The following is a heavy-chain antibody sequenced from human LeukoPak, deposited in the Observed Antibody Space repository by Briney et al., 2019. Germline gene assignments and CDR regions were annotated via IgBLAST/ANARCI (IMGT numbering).Heavy chain of an antibody. J-gene: IGHJ4*02. CDR2: ITTKANRYAT. CDR3: TTYKSGHY. CDR1: GFAFSGCD. Sequence: QPGGSLRLSCAASGFAFSGCDMHWVRQASGKGLEWVGRITTKANRYATAYSASLQGRFTISRHDSKNTAYLQMNSLRTEDTAVYYCTTYKSGHYWGQGTLVTVSS. D-gene: IGHD3-3*01. V-gene: IGHV3-73*01.